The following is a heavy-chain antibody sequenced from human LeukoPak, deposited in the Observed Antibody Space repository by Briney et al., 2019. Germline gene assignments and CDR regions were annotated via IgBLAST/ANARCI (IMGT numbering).Heavy chain of an antibody. CDR2: VTHTGGI. D-gene: IGHD5-12*01. CDR1: GGSITNYY. V-gene: IGHV4-34*01. Sequence: SETLSLTCTVSGGSITNYYWSWIRQPPGEGLEWIGEVTHTGGINYNPSLKSRVTISLDTFKNQFSLKLTSVTAADTAVFYCARLDIGDSGNPNWFDPWGQGTLVTVSS. CDR3: ARLDIGDSGNPNWFDP. J-gene: IGHJ5*02.